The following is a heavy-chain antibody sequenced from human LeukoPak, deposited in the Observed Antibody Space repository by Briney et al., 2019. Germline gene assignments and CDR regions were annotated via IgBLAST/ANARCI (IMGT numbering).Heavy chain of an antibody. CDR3: ARFFPIAAAGTCYYGMDV. CDR1: GYTFNSYG. D-gene: IGHD6-13*01. Sequence: ASVKVSCKASGYTFNSYGFSWVRQAPGQGLEWMGWISAYNGNTNYAQNLQGRVTMTADTSTSTAYMELRSLRSDDTAVYYCARFFPIAAAGTCYYGMDVWGQGTTVTVSS. CDR2: ISAYNGNT. J-gene: IGHJ6*02. V-gene: IGHV1-18*01.